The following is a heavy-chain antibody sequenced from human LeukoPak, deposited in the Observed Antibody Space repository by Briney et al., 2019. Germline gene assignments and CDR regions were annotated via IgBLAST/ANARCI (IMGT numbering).Heavy chain of an antibody. CDR2: ISGSGGST. Sequence: PGGSLRLSCAASGFTFSSYAMSWVRQAPGKGLEWVSAISGSGGSTYYADSVKGRFTISRDNSKNTLYLQMNSLRAEDTAVYYCAKELTLESYGSGSYYYYYGMDVWGQGTTVTVSS. D-gene: IGHD3-10*01. CDR1: GFTFSSYA. V-gene: IGHV3-23*01. J-gene: IGHJ6*02. CDR3: AKELTLESYGSGSYYYYYGMDV.